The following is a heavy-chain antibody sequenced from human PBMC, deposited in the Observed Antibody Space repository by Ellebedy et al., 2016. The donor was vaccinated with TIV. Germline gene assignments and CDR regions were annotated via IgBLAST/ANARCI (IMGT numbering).Heavy chain of an antibody. CDR1: GGSISSGYY. CDR2: IYYSGST. D-gene: IGHD3-22*01. Sequence: SETLSLXXTVSGGSISSGYYWGWIRQPPGKGLEWIGSIYYSGSTYYNPSLKSRVTISVDTSKNQFSLKLSSVTAADTAVYYCAMGGYYDSAWLLPYYYYGMDVWGQGTTVTVSS. V-gene: IGHV4-39*07. J-gene: IGHJ6*02. CDR3: AMGGYYDSAWLLPYYYYGMDV.